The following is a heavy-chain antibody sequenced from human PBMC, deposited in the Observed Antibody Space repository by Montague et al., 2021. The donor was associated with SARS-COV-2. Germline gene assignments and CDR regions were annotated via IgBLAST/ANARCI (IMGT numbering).Heavy chain of an antibody. V-gene: IGHV3-49*03. J-gene: IGHJ4*02. Sequence: SLRLSCATSGFPFSDYIVSWFRQAPGKGLEWVGFVRSNANSATTEYAASVKGRFFISRDDSKRIAYLQMNSLTPEDTAVYYCAGDRGLVWFGEVLNYWGLGTLVTVSS. CDR2: VRSNANSATT. CDR1: GFPFSDYI. D-gene: IGHD3-10*01. CDR3: AGDRGLVWFGEVLNY.